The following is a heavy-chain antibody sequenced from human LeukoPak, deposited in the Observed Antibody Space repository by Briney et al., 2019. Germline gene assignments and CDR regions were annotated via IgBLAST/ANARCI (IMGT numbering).Heavy chain of an antibody. V-gene: IGHV4-59*01. J-gene: IGHJ4*02. Sequence: PSETLSLTCTVSGVSISTTYWSWIRQPSGKGLDWIGYMYSSGSTTNYNPSLNSRVTISVDTSKNQFSLKLSSVTAADTAVYYCARGRSKYYFDYWGQGTLVTVSS. CDR1: GVSISTTY. D-gene: IGHD1-26*01. CDR2: MYSSGST. CDR3: ARGRSKYYFDY.